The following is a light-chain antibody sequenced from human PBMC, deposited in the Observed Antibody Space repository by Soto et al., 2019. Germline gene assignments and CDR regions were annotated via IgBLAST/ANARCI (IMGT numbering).Light chain of an antibody. V-gene: IGKV4-1*01. J-gene: IGKJ4*01. CDR1: QSVLYSSNNKNY. Sequence: DIVMTQSPDSLAVSLGERATINCKSSQSVLYSSNNKNYLVWYQQKPGQPPKLLIYWASTRESGVPDRFSGSGSGTDFTLTISSLQAADVAVYYCQQFYSTPLTFGGGTKVEI. CDR2: WAS. CDR3: QQFYSTPLT.